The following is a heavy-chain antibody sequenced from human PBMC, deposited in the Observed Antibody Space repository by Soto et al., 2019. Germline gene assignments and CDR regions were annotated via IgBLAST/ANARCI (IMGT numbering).Heavy chain of an antibody. J-gene: IGHJ6*02. CDR2: INHSGST. Sequence: SETLSLTCAVYGGSFSGYYWSWIRQPPGKGLEWIGEINHSGSTNYNPSFKSRVTISVDTSNNQFSLKLSSVTAADTAVYYCATERITMIVVVQDYGMDVWGQGTTVTVSS. CDR3: ATERITMIVVVQDYGMDV. V-gene: IGHV4-34*01. D-gene: IGHD3-22*01. CDR1: GGSFSGYY.